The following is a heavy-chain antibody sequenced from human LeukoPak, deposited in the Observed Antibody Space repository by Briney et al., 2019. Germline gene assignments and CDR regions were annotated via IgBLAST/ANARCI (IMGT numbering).Heavy chain of an antibody. Sequence: GGSLRLSCAASGFTFSGSAMSWVRQAPGEGLEWVSLISYSGAISYYTDSVRGRFTISRDNSKATLFLQMNSLRAEDTAIYYCARGGGRGGYNFGYWGQGTLVTVSS. CDR2: ISYSGAIS. CDR1: GFTFSGSA. J-gene: IGHJ4*02. CDR3: ARGGGRGGYNFGY. D-gene: IGHD5-24*01. V-gene: IGHV3-23*01.